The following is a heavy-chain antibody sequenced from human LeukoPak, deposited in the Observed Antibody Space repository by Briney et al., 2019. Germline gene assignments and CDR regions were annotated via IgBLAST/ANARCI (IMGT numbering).Heavy chain of an antibody. CDR3: ARVGHRTTPWFSYYYYYMDV. J-gene: IGHJ6*03. D-gene: IGHD2/OR15-2a*01. V-gene: IGHV1-46*01. CDR1: GFTFTSYY. CDR2: INPSGSYT. Sequence: ASVKVSCKASGFTFTSYYMHWVRQAPGQGLEWMGIINPSGSYTSYAQKFQGRVTMTRDTSKNQFSLKLSSVTAADTAVYYCARVGHRTTPWFSYYYYYMDVWGKGTTVTVSS.